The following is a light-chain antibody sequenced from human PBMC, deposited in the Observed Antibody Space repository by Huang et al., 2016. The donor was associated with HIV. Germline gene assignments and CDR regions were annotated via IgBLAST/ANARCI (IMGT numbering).Light chain of an antibody. Sequence: EIVLTQSPATLFLSPGERATLSCRASQSVSSYLAWYQQKPGQAPRLLIDDTFNRATGIPARFSGSGSGTDFTLTISSLEPEDFAVYYCQQRSDWPLTFGGGTKVEIK. CDR1: QSVSSY. J-gene: IGKJ4*01. V-gene: IGKV3-11*01. CDR3: QQRSDWPLT. CDR2: DTF.